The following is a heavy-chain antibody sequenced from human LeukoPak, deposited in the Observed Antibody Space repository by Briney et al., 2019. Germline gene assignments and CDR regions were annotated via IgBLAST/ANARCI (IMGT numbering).Heavy chain of an antibody. CDR3: AKDPRYYDYADV. CDR1: GFTFDDYG. J-gene: IGHJ6*04. Sequence: GGSLRLSCAASGFTFDDYGMSWVRQAPGKGLEWVSGINWNGGSTGYADSVKGRFTISRGNAKNTLYLQMNSLRAEDTAVYYCAKDPRYYDYADVWGKGTTVTVSS. D-gene: IGHD3-3*01. V-gene: IGHV3-20*04. CDR2: INWNGGST.